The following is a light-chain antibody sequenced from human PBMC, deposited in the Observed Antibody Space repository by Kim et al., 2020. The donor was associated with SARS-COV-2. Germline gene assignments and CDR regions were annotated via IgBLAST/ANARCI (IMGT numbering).Light chain of an antibody. Sequence: QPVLTQPPSASGTPGQRVTISCSGSSSNIGSNYVYWYQQLPGTAPKLLIYRNNQRPSGVPDRFSGSKSGTSASLAISGLRSEDEADYYCAAWDDSLGAVVFGGGTQLTVL. CDR3: AAWDDSLGAVV. CDR1: SSNIGSNY. J-gene: IGLJ2*01. V-gene: IGLV1-47*01. CDR2: RNN.